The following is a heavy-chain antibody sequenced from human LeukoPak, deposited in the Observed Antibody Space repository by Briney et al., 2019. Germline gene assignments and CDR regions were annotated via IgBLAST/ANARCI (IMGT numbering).Heavy chain of an antibody. V-gene: IGHV5-51*01. CDR3: ARQYYDFWSGYYGHYFDY. D-gene: IGHD3-3*01. CDR2: IYPGDSDT. Sequence: GESLQISCKGSGYSFTSYWIGWVRQMPGKGLEWMGIIYPGDSDTRYSPSFQGQVTISADKSISTAYLQWSSLKASDTAMYYCARQYYDFWSGYYGHYFDYWGQGTLVTVSS. CDR1: GYSFTSYW. J-gene: IGHJ4*02.